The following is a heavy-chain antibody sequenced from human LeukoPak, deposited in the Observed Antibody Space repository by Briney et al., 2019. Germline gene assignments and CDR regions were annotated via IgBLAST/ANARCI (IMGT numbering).Heavy chain of an antibody. CDR1: GYSFTTYW. J-gene: IGHJ4*02. CDR2: IYPGDSDT. Sequence: LGESLKISCKGSGYSFTTYWIAWVRQMPGKGLEWMGIIYPGDSDTRYSPSFQGQVTISVDKSVSAAYLQWSSLKASDTAMYYCASPPTRECSSISCPLSYWGQGTLVTVSS. D-gene: IGHD2-2*01. V-gene: IGHV5-51*01. CDR3: ASPPTRECSSISCPLSY.